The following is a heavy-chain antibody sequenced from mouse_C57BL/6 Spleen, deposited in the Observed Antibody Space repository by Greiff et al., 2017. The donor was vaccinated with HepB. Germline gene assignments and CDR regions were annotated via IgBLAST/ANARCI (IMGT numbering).Heavy chain of an antibody. CDR1: GFTFSSYA. CDR3: ARTLLGQGYFDY. CDR2: ISDGGSYT. Sequence: EVMLVESGGGLVKPGGSLKLSCAASGFTFSSYAMSWVRQTPEKRLEWVATISDGGSYTYYPDNVKGRFTISRDNAKNNLYLQMSHLKSEDTAMYYCARTLLGQGYFDYWGQGTTLTVSS. V-gene: IGHV5-4*03. J-gene: IGHJ2*01. D-gene: IGHD4-1*01.